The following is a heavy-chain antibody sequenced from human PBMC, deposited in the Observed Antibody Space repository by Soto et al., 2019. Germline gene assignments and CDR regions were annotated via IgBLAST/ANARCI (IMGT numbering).Heavy chain of an antibody. V-gene: IGHV4-39*01. CDR2: IYYSGST. Sequence: QLQLQESGPGLVKPSETLSLTCTVSGGSISSSSYYWGWIRQPPGKGLEWIGSIYYSGSTYYNPSLKSRVTISVDTSKNQFSLKLSSVTAADTAVYYCATPGTRGRAGWFDPWGQGTLVTVSS. J-gene: IGHJ5*02. CDR3: ATPGTRGRAGWFDP. D-gene: IGHD3-10*01. CDR1: GGSISSSSYY.